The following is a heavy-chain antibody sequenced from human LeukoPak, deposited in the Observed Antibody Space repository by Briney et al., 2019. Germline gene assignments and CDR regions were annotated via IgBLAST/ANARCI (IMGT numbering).Heavy chain of an antibody. CDR2: INPDGSQT. D-gene: IGHD1/OR15-1a*01. V-gene: IGHV3-74*01. J-gene: IGHJ4*02. Sequence: GGSLRLSCAASGFTFNTYWMHWVRQAPGKGLVWVSHINPDGSQTNYADSVTGRFTISRDNAKNTLYLQMNSLRAEDTAVYYCARDPVRRNSYWGQGTLVTVSS. CDR3: ARDPVRRNSY. CDR1: GFTFNTYW.